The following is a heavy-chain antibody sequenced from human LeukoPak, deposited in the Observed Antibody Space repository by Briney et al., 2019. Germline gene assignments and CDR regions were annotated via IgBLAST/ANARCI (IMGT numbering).Heavy chain of an antibody. V-gene: IGHV4-4*02. CDR2: IYHSGST. CDR3: ARGDRSHYFDY. D-gene: IGHD3-10*01. CDR1: GGSISSSNW. J-gene: IGHJ4*02. Sequence: SETLSLTCAVSGGSISSSNWWSWVRQPPGKGLEWIGEIYHSGSTNYNPSLKSRVTISVDTSKNQFSLKLSSVTAADTAVYYCARGDRSHYFDYWGQGTLVTVSS.